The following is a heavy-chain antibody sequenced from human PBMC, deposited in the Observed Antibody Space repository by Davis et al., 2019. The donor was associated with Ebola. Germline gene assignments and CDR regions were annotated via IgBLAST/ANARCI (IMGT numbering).Heavy chain of an antibody. CDR2: ISSSSSYI. D-gene: IGHD2-8*02. Sequence: GESLKISCAASGFTFSSYSMNWVRQAPGKGLEWVSSISSSSSYIYYADSVKGRFTISRDNAKNSLYLQMSSLRTEDTAVYYCAKDPLGHTGENDYWGQGTVVAVSS. J-gene: IGHJ4*02. CDR3: AKDPLGHTGENDY. CDR1: GFTFSSYS. V-gene: IGHV3-21*01.